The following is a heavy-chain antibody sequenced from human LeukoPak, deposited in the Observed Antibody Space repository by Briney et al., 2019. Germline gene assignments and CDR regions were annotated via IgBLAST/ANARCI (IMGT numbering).Heavy chain of an antibody. V-gene: IGHV3-23*01. CDR1: GFTFSSYA. J-gene: IGHJ4*02. CDR2: ISGSGGST. Sequence: GGSLRLSCVASGFTFSSYAMSWVRQAPGKGLEWVSAISGSGGSTYYADSVKGRFTISRDNSKNTLYPQMNSLRAEDTAVYYCAKDTRYDSSGYYHYFDYWGQGTLVTVSS. CDR3: AKDTRYDSSGYYHYFDY. D-gene: IGHD3-22*01.